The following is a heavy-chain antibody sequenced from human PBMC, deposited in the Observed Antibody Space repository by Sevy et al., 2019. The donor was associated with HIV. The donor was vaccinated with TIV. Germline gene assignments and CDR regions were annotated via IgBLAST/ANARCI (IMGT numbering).Heavy chain of an antibody. J-gene: IGHJ6*02. CDR1: GFTFSSYS. CDR2: ISSSSSTI. D-gene: IGHD2-2*01. CDR3: ARVIDSTSPYGMDV. V-gene: IGHV3-48*02. Sequence: GGSLRLSCAASGFTFSSYSMNWVRQAPGKGLEWVSYISSSSSTIYYAGSVKGRFTISRDNAKNSLYLQMNSLRDEDTAVYYCARVIDSTSPYGMDVWGQGTTVTVSS.